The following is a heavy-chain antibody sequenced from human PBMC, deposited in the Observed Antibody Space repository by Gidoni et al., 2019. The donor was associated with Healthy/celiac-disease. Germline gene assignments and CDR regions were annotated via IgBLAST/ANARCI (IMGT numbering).Heavy chain of an antibody. V-gene: IGHV3-48*02. Sequence: VQLVDSGGVLVHPGWSLRLSSAASGFTFSSYIRYWVRQAPGKGLEWVTDISSSSSTIYYADSVKGRFNISRDNDKNTLYLKRNSRRDEDTAVYYWARFGRIAAAGWFDPWGQGTLVTVSS. CDR3: ARFGRIAAAGWFDP. CDR2: ISSSSSTI. J-gene: IGHJ5*02. D-gene: IGHD6-13*01. CDR1: GFTFSSYI.